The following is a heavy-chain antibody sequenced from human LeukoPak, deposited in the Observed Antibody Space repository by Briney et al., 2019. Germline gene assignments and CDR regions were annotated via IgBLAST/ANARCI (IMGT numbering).Heavy chain of an antibody. CDR3: ARDSGILDY. CDR1: GGSISSGSYY. J-gene: IGHJ4*02. CDR2: IYTSGST. Sequence: SETLSLTCTVSGGSISSGSYYWSWIRQPAGKGLEWIGRIYTSGSTNYNPSLKSRVTISVDTSKNQFSLKLSSATAADTAVYYCARDSGILDYWGQGTLVTVSS. V-gene: IGHV4-61*02. D-gene: IGHD1-14*01.